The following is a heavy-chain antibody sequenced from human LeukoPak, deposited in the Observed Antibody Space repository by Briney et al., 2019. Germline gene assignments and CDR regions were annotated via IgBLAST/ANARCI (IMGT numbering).Heavy chain of an antibody. CDR3: ASLYSNYGDY. J-gene: IGHJ4*02. V-gene: IGHV3-23*01. D-gene: IGHD4-11*01. Sequence: GGSLRLSCAAAGFTFSSYAMSWVRQSPGKGLEWVSAISGSGGSTNYADSVKGRFTISRDNSKNTLYLQMNSLRAEDAAVYSCASLYSNYGDYWGQGTLVTVSS. CDR2: ISGSGGST. CDR1: GFTFSSYA.